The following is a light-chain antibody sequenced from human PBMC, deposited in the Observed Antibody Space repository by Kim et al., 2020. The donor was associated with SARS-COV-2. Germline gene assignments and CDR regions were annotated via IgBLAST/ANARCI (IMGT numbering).Light chain of an antibody. CDR2: GAS. V-gene: IGKV3-15*01. Sequence: SVSPGESATLSCRASQSVSSNLAWYHQKPGQAPRLLIYGASTRATGIPARFSGSGSGTEFTLTISSLQSEDFAVYYCQQYNNFRTFGQGTKVEIK. CDR1: QSVSSN. CDR3: QQYNNFRT. J-gene: IGKJ1*01.